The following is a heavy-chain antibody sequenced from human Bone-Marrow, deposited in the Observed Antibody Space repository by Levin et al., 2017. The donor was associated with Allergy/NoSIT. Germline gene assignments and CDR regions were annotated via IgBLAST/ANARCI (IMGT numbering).Heavy chain of an antibody. V-gene: IGHV3-30-3*01. CDR2: ISYDGSNK. D-gene: IGHD3-3*01. CDR3: ARVRGEWLSRGFDY. CDR1: GFTFSSYA. Sequence: PGGSLRLSCAASGFTFSSYAMHWVRQAPGKGLEWVAVISYDGSNKYYADSVKGRFTISRDNSKNTLYLQMNSLRAEDTAVYYCARVRGEWLSRGFDYWGQGTLVTVSS. J-gene: IGHJ4*02.